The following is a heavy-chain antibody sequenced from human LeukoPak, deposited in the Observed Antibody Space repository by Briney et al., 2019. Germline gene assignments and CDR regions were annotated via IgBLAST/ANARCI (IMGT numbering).Heavy chain of an antibody. J-gene: IGHJ6*02. Sequence: PGGSLRLSCAASGFTFSDYYMSWIRQAPGKGLEWVSYISTSGGTIYYADSMKGRFTISRDNAKNSLYLQMNSLRAEDTAVYYCAREDTIAGCYYGMDVWGQGTTVTVSS. CDR2: ISTSGGTI. D-gene: IGHD2-15*01. CDR3: AREDTIAGCYYGMDV. V-gene: IGHV3-11*01. CDR1: GFTFSDYY.